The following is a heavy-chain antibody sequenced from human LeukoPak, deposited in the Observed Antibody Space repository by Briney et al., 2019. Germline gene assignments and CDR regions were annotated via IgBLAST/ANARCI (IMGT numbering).Heavy chain of an antibody. CDR3: AKDLDGSGWPLDY. CDR1: GYTFSSYG. J-gene: IGHJ4*02. CDR2: IWYDGSNK. Sequence: GGSLRLSCAASGYTFSSYGMPWVRQAPGKGLEWVAVIWYDGSNKYYADSVKGRFTISRDNSKNTLYLQMNSLRAEDTAVYYCAKDLDGSGWPLDYWGQGTLVTVSS. D-gene: IGHD6-19*01. V-gene: IGHV3-33*06.